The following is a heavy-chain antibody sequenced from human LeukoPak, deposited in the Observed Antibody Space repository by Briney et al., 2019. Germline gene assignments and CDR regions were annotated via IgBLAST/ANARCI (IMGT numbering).Heavy chain of an antibody. CDR1: GYTFTSYG. CDR3: AKDRPTGDSNGYPII. J-gene: IGHJ4*02. CDR2: ISAYNGNT. D-gene: IGHD3-22*01. Sequence: ASVKVSCKASGYTFTSYGISWMRQAPGQGLEWMGWISAYNGNTNYALKLQGRVTMTTDTSTSTAYMELRSLRSDDTAVYYCAKDRPTGDSNGYPIIWGQGTRVTVSS. V-gene: IGHV1-18*01.